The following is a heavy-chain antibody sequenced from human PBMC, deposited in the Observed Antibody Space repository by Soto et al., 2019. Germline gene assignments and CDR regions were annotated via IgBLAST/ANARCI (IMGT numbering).Heavy chain of an antibody. CDR1: GFTFSSYA. D-gene: IGHD2-2*01. CDR2: ISSNGGST. Sequence: GESLKISCSASGFTFSSYAMHWVRQAPGKGLEYVSAISSNGGSTYYADSVKGRFTISRDNSKNTLYLQMSSLRAEDTAVYYCVKDLGYCSSTSCYEPFYYYYGMDVWGQGTKVTVSS. CDR3: VKDLGYCSSTSCYEPFYYYYGMDV. J-gene: IGHJ6*02. V-gene: IGHV3-64D*08.